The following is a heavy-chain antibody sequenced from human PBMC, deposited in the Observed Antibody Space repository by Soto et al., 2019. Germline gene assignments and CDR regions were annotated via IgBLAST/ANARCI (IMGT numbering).Heavy chain of an antibody. CDR1: GFSFSKYA. Sequence: PGGSLRLSCEASGFSFSKYAMHWVRQAPGKGLAWVAVISYDGNNQYYTDFVKGRFTISRDNSKSTLYLQMNSLRPEDTAVYYCAKDPHGLVYSTGSPDYWGQGMLVTVS. J-gene: IGHJ4*02. D-gene: IGHD2-8*02. CDR2: ISYDGNNQ. V-gene: IGHV3-30*18. CDR3: AKDPHGLVYSTGSPDY.